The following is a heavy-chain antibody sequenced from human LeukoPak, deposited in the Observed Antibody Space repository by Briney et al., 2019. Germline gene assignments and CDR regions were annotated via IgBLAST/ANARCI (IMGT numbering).Heavy chain of an antibody. Sequence: ASVKVSCKASGGTFSSYAISWVRQAPGQGLEWMGGIIPIFGTANYAQKLQGRVTITADKSTSTAYMELSSLRSEDTAVYYCARAPDWLGIDYYYYMDVWGKGTTVTVSS. J-gene: IGHJ6*03. V-gene: IGHV1-69*06. CDR1: GGTFSSYA. CDR3: ARAPDWLGIDYYYYMDV. D-gene: IGHD3-9*01. CDR2: IIPIFGTA.